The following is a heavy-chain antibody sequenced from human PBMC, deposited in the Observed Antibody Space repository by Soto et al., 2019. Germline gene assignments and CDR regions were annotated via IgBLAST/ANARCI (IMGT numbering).Heavy chain of an antibody. D-gene: IGHD6-19*01. J-gene: IGHJ4*02. CDR1: GYSFTTFA. CDR2: INVGNAKT. V-gene: IGHV1-3*01. CDR3: ARAGYSSGWDYYFDY. Sequence: QVQLVQSGAEVKKPGASVKVSCKTSGYSFTTFAIHWVRQAPGQRLEWMGWINVGNAKTKYSQKFQGRVTITRDTSASAAYMDLSSLRFEDTAVYYCARAGYSSGWDYYFDYWGQGTLVTVSS.